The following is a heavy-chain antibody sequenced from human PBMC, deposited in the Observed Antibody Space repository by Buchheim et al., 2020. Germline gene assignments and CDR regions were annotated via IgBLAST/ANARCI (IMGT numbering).Heavy chain of an antibody. CDR3: ITELVGHSGYDWVN. J-gene: IGHJ1*01. D-gene: IGHD5-12*01. V-gene: IGHV3-15*07. CDR2: IKRKSDGGTI. CDR1: GFNFYDAW. Sequence: EVQLVESGGGLVKPGGSLRLSCAASGFNFYDAWMNWARQAPGKGLEWVGRIKRKSDGGTIDYAAPVKGRFTISRDDSKNMLYLEMNSLKTEDTAIYYCITELVGHSGYDWVNWGQGTL.